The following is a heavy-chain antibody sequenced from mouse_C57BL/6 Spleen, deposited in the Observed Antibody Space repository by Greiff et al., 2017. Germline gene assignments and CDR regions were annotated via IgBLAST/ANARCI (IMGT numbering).Heavy chain of an antibody. CDR3: ARGRNYYGSSPWFAY. CDR2: INPSSGYT. Sequence: VQLQQSGAELAKPGASVKLSCKASGYTFTSYWMHWVKQRPGQGLEWIGYINPSSGYTKYNQKFKDKATLTADKSSSTAYMPLRSLTYEDSAVYYCARGRNYYGSSPWFAYWGQGTLVTVSA. J-gene: IGHJ3*01. V-gene: IGHV1-7*01. CDR1: GYTFTSYW. D-gene: IGHD1-1*01.